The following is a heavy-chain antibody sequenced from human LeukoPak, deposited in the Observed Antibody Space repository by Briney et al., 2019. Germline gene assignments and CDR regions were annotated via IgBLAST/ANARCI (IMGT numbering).Heavy chain of an antibody. V-gene: IGHV4-59*01. CDR2: IYYSGST. J-gene: IGHJ5*02. CDR3: ARGGSLNPYNWFDP. CDR1: RGAISRYY. Sequence: SETLSLTSTVSRGAISRYYWSWIRQPPGKGLGWIGYIYYSGSTNYNPALKSRVTISVDTSKNQFPLKLSSVTAADTAVYYCARGGSLNPYNWFDPWGQGTLVTVSS. D-gene: IGHD6-13*01.